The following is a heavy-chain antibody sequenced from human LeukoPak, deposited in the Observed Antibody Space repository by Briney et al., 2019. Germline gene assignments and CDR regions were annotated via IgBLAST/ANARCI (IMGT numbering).Heavy chain of an antibody. J-gene: IGHJ6*03. D-gene: IGHD5-12*01. CDR2: IKQDGSEK. CDR3: ARDSSGYDYYYYYYMDV. CDR1: GFTFSSYW. Sequence: PGGSLRLSCAASGFTFSSYWMSWVRQAPGKGLEWVANIKQDGSEKYYVDSVKGRLTISRDNAKNSPYLQMNSLRAEDTAVYYCARDSSGYDYYYYYYMDVWGKGTTVTVSS. V-gene: IGHV3-7*01.